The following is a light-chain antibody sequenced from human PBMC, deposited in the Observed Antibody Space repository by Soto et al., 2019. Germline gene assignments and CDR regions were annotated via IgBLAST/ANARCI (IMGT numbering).Light chain of an antibody. J-gene: IGKJ2*01. V-gene: IGKV3-20*01. CDR2: DAS. CDR3: QQFGTSPLYT. Sequence: ESVLTQSQGTLSLSPGERVTLSCRASQTFGRTYLAWYQQKPGQSPRLLIYDASSRATGIPDRFSGSGSGTDFTLTISRLEPEDFAVYYCQQFGTSPLYTFGQVTKLEIK. CDR1: QTFGRTY.